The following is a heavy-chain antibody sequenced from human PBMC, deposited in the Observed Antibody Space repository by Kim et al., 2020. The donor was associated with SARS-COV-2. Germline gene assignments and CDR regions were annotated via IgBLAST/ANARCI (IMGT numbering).Heavy chain of an antibody. CDR2: IKQDGSEK. J-gene: IGHJ5*02. V-gene: IGHV3-7*01. CDR3: ARTLPGIVLVVYADNWFDP. CDR1: GFTFSSYW. D-gene: IGHD2-8*02. Sequence: GGSLRLSCAASGFTFSSYWMSWVRQAPGKGLEWVANIKQDGSEKYYVDSVKGRFTISRDNAKNSLYLQMNSLRAEDTAVYYCARTLPGIVLVVYADNWFDPWGQGTLVTVSS.